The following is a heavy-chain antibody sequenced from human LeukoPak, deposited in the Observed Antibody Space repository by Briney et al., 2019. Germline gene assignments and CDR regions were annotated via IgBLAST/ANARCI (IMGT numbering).Heavy chain of an antibody. J-gene: IGHJ3*02. D-gene: IGHD3-22*01. Sequence: SETLSLTCTVSGAPFSSYYWNLIRQPPGKGLEWIGYIYYSGTTNYNPSLKSRVTISVDTSKNQFSLKLSSVTAADTAVYYCARDSKEYYYDSSGYWVSDAFDIWGQGTMVTVSS. CDR3: ARDSKEYYYDSSGYWVSDAFDI. V-gene: IGHV4-59*01. CDR1: GAPFSSYY. CDR2: IYYSGTT.